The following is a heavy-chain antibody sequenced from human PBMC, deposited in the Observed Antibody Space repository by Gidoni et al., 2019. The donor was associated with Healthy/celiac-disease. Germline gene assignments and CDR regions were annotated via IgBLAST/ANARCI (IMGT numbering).Heavy chain of an antibody. D-gene: IGHD6-19*01. CDR2: IWYDGSNK. J-gene: IGHJ4*02. CDR1: GFTFSSYG. Sequence: QVQLVESGGGVVQPGRSLRLSCAASGFTFSSYGMHWVRQAPGKGLEWVEGIWYDGSNKYYADSGKGRFTISRDNSKNTLYLQMNSLRAEDTAVYYCARDGPYSSGLVQGDYWGQGTLVTVSS. V-gene: IGHV3-33*01. CDR3: ARDGPYSSGLVQGDY.